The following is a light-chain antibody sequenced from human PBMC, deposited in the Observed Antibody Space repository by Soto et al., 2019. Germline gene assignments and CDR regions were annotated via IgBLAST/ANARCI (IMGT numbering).Light chain of an antibody. V-gene: IGKV3-15*01. J-gene: IGKJ4*01. CDR1: QSVSSN. CDR3: QQYNNWPLT. CDR2: GAS. Sequence: EIVLTQSPATLYVSPGERATLSCRASQSVSSNLAWYQQKPGQAPRLLIYGASTRATGIPARFSGSGYGTEFTLSISSLQSEDFAVYYCQQYNNWPLTFGGGTKV.